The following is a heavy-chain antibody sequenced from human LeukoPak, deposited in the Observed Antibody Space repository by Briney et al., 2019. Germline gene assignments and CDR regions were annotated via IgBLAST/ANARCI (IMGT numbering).Heavy chain of an antibody. CDR1: GFIFDDYD. Sequence: GGSLRLSCAASGFIFDDYDMNWVRQAPGKGLEWGSHINWNGNTIVHGDSVKGRYTISRDNAKNSLYLQMNSLRAEDTAFYYCARGLMGGYPYFENWGQGTLVTVSS. D-gene: IGHD3-22*01. CDR2: INWNGNTI. V-gene: IGHV3-20*04. CDR3: ARGLMGGYPYFEN. J-gene: IGHJ4*02.